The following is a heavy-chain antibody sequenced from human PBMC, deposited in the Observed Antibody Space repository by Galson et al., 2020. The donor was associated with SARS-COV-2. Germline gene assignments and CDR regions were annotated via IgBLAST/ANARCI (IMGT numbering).Heavy chain of an antibody. CDR3: ARETADNWYFDF. Sequence: SETLSLTCTVSGDSIRSASAYWSWIRQPAGKGLEWIGRIYGSGRTNYSPSLKSRVTISLDTPKNQFSLKLTSVTAADTAVYFCARETADNWYFDFWGRGTLVTGSS. J-gene: IGHJ2*01. CDR2: IYGSGRT. V-gene: IGHV4-61*02. CDR1: GDSIRSASAY.